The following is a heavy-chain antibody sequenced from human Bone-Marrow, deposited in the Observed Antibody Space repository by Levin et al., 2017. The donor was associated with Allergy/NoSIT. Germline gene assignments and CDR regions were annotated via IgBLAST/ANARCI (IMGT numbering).Heavy chain of an antibody. V-gene: IGHV3-23*01. CDR2: ISGSGTST. CDR1: GFTFSSYA. J-gene: IGHJ4*02. Sequence: LSLTCAASGFTFSSYAMSWVRQAPGKGLDWVSAISGSGTSTYHADSVKGRFTISRDNSMTTLYLQMNSLRAEDTAVYYCAKGAGWVAGAVALIWGQGTLVTVSS. D-gene: IGHD6-19*01. CDR3: AKGAGWVAGAVALI.